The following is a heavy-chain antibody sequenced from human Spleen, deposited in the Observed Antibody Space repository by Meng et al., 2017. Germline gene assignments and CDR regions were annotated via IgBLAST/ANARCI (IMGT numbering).Heavy chain of an antibody. V-gene: IGHV2-5*02. CDR1: GFSLSTSGVG. D-gene: IGHD6-13*01. CDR2: IYWDNDK. J-gene: IGHJ4*02. Sequence: HITFKESGPKLVKPKETLTLTCTFSGFSLSTSGVGVGWIRQPPGKALEWLVVIYWDNDKRYSPSLKSRLTITKDTAKNQVVLAMTNMDPADTATYYCAHRSSYSSTWDTPIFDYWGQGTLVTVSS. CDR3: AHRSSYSSTWDTPIFDY.